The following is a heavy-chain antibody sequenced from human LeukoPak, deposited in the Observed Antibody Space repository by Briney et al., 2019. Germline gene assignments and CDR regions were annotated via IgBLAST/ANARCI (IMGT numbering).Heavy chain of an antibody. J-gene: IGHJ4*02. CDR2: ISGSGGST. D-gene: IGHD6-6*01. CDR3: ARIGYSSSSNDY. V-gene: IGHV3-23*01. CDR1: GFIFSSYA. Sequence: PGGSLRLSCAASGFIFSSYAMSWVRQAPGKGLEWVSGISGSGGSTYYADSVKGRFTISRDNSKNSLYLQMNSLRAEDTAVYYCARIGYSSSSNDYWGQGTLVTVSS.